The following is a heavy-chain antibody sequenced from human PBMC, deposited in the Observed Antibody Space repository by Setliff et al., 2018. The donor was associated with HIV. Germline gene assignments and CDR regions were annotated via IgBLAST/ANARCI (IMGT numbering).Heavy chain of an antibody. J-gene: IGHJ4*02. CDR3: ARGPFRAHPLGGYPDY. CDR2: INAGNGNT. CDR1: GYTFTSYA. V-gene: IGHV1-3*01. Sequence: EASVKVSCKASGYTFTSYAMHWVRQAPGQRLEWMGWINAGNGNTKYSQKFQGRVTITRDISASTAYMELSSLGSEDTAVYYCARGPFRAHPLGGYPDYWGQGTLVTVSS. D-gene: IGHD3-16*02.